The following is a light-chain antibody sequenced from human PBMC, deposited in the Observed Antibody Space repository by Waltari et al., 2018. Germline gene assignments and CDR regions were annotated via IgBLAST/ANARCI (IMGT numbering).Light chain of an antibody. CDR1: SNDVGGYGY. CDR2: EVS. CDR3: SSHTSTVPHV. J-gene: IGLJ1*01. Sequence: QSALTQPASVSGSPGPSITISCTGTSNDVGGYGYVSWYQQYTGKAPKLIIYEVSYRPSGISTRFSGSKTGNTASLTISGLQADDEADYYCSSHTSTVPHVFGTGTRVTVV. V-gene: IGLV2-14*01.